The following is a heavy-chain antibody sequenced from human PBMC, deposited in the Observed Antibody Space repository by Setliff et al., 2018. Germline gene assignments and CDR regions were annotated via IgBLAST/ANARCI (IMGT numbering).Heavy chain of an antibody. CDR3: ARVGSQPQLGWFDP. CDR1: GFTFSSYN. CDR2: MNSRSSTI. J-gene: IGHJ5*02. Sequence: PGGSLRLSCAASGFTFSSYNMDWVRQAPGKGLEWVSYMNSRSSTIFYADSVKGRFTISRDNARNTLYLQMNSLTAEDTAVYYCARVGSQPQLGWFDPWGQGTLVTVSS. V-gene: IGHV3-48*04. D-gene: IGHD1-26*01.